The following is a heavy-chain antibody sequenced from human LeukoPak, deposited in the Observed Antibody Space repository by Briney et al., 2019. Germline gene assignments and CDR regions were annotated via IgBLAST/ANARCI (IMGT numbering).Heavy chain of an antibody. D-gene: IGHD2-2*01. Sequence: ASMKVSCKASGYTFSDDYLHWVRQAPGQGLEWLGWINPNTGVTNYAQKFQGGVTMTRDTSISTAYMELSRLRSDDTAVYYCARGQSCSGTSCHFTTYYYMDVWGKGTTVTVSS. V-gene: IGHV1-2*02. CDR1: GYTFSDDY. CDR3: ARGQSCSGTSCHFTTYYYMDV. J-gene: IGHJ6*03. CDR2: INPNTGVT.